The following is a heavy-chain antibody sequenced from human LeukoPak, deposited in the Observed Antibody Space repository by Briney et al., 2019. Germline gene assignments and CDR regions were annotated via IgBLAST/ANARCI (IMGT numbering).Heavy chain of an antibody. D-gene: IGHD2-2*01. CDR1: GGSISSHY. V-gene: IGHV4-59*11. J-gene: IGHJ5*02. Sequence: SETLSLTCTVSGGSISSHYWSWIRQPPGKELEWIGYIYYSGSTNYNPSLKSRVTISVDTSKNQFSLKLSSVTAADTAVYYCARHRGYCSSTSCLNWFDPWGQGTLVTVSS. CDR2: IYYSGST. CDR3: ARHRGYCSSTSCLNWFDP.